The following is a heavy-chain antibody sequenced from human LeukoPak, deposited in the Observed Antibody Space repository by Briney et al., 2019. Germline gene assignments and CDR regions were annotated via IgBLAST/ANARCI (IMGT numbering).Heavy chain of an antibody. CDR1: GVSISSYD. CDR2: IYYNGST. CDR3: ARFGVVVPAAMGYYYYYYMDA. J-gene: IGHJ6*03. V-gene: IGHV4-59*01. D-gene: IGHD2-2*01. Sequence: PSETLSLTCTVSGVSISSYDWSWIRQPPGKGLEWIGYIYYNGSTNYNPSLKSRVTISVDTSKNQFSLKLSSVTAADTAVYYCARFGVVVPAAMGYYYYYYMDAWGKGTTVTVSS.